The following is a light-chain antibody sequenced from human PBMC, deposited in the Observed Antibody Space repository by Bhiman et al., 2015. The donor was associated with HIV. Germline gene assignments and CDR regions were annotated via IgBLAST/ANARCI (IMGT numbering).Light chain of an antibody. Sequence: QSVLTQPPSVSGAPGQRVTISCTGSSSNIGAGFDVHWYHHLPGTAPKLLIYDNNNRPSGVPDRFSGSKSGTSASLAITGLQAEDESDYYCQSYDSSLSHVFGTATRVTVL. CDR3: QSYDSSLSHV. J-gene: IGLJ1*01. CDR1: SSNIGAGFD. V-gene: IGLV1-40*01. CDR2: DNN.